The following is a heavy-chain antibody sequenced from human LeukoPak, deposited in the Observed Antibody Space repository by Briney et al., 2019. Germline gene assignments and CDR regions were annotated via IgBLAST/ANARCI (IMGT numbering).Heavy chain of an antibody. Sequence: ASVKVSCKASGYTFTSYGISWVRQAPGQGLEWMGWISAYNGNTNYAQKLQGRVTMTTDTSTSTAYMELRSLRSDDTAVYYCASIAARPFWFDPWGQGTLVTVSS. CDR3: ASIAARPFWFDP. CDR1: GYTFTSYG. J-gene: IGHJ5*02. CDR2: ISAYNGNT. V-gene: IGHV1-18*01. D-gene: IGHD6-6*01.